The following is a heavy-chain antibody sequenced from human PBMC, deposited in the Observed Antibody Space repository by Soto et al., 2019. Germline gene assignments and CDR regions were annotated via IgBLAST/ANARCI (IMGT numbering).Heavy chain of an antibody. CDR2: IDPNNGDT. CDR1: GYTFTGYY. D-gene: IGHD3-3*01. Sequence: ASVKVSCKASGYTFTGYYLHWVRQAPGQGREWMGWIDPNNGDTNYAQKFQGRVTMTRDTSLSTAFMELSRLRSDDTAIYYCARAGSFLPSPFDPWGQGTLVTVSS. J-gene: IGHJ5*02. V-gene: IGHV1-2*02. CDR3: ARAGSFLPSPFDP.